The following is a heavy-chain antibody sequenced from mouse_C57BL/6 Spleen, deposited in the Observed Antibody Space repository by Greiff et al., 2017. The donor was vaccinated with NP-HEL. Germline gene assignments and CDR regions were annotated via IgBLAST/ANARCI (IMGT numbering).Heavy chain of an antibody. V-gene: IGHV5-4*01. D-gene: IGHD2-2*01. CDR3: ARDRRVMVTTTGYAMDY. Sequence: EVQRVESGGGLVKPGGSLKLSCAASGFTFSSYAMSWVRQTPEKRLEWVATISDGGSYTYYPDNVKGRFTISRDNAKNNLYLQMSHLKSEDTAMYYCARDRRVMVTTTGYAMDYWGQGTSVTVSS. CDR1: GFTFSSYA. CDR2: ISDGGSYT. J-gene: IGHJ4*01.